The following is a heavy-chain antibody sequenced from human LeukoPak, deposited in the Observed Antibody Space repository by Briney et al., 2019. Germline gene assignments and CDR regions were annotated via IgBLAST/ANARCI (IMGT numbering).Heavy chain of an antibody. D-gene: IGHD3-10*01. J-gene: IGHJ4*02. CDR1: GGSISSHY. V-gene: IGHV4-59*11. CDR2: IYYSGST. CDR3: ARSITTVRGVFDY. Sequence: SETLSLTCTVSGGSISSHYWSWIRQPPGKGLEWIGYIYYSGSTNYNPSLKSRVTISVDTSKNQFSLKLSSVTAADTAVYYCARSITTVRGVFDYWGQGTLVTVSS.